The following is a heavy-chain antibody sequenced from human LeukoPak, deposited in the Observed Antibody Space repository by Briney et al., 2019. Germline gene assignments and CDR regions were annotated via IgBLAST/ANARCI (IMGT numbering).Heavy chain of an antibody. D-gene: IGHD4-17*01. CDR3: ATHGDYVGVDY. CDR1: GGSISSSSYY. Sequence: PSETLSLTCTVSGGSISSSSYYWGWIRQPPGKGLEWIGSIYYSGSTYYNPSLKSRVTISVDTSKNQFSLKLSSVTAADTAVYYCATHGDYVGVDYWGQGTLVTVSS. V-gene: IGHV4-39*01. CDR2: IYYSGST. J-gene: IGHJ4*02.